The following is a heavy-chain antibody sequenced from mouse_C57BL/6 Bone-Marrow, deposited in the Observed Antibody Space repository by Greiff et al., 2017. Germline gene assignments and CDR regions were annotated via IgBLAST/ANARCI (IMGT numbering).Heavy chain of an antibody. V-gene: IGHV1-81*01. CDR2: IYPSSGNT. J-gene: IGHJ1*03. CDR3: ARGSDYYGNGVDCDFDV. D-gene: IGHD1-1*01. Sequence: VQLQQPGAELARPGASVKLSCKASGYTFTSYGISWVKQRPGQGLEWIGEIYPSSGNTYYNEKFKGKATLTVDTSSSTAYMQLRSLTSEDSAVYFCARGSDYYGNGVDCDFDVWGTGTTVTVSS. CDR1: GYTFTSYG.